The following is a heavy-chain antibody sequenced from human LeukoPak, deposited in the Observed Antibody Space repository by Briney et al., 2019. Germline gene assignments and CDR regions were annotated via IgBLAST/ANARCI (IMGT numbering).Heavy chain of an antibody. CDR2: ISYDGSNK. CDR1: GFTLSSYA. V-gene: IGHV3-30-3*01. CDR3: ARGSPGAYYDILTGYYKGDAFDI. J-gene: IGHJ3*02. D-gene: IGHD3-9*01. Sequence: GGSLRLSCAASGFTLSSYAMHWVRQAPGKGLEWVAVISYDGSNKYYADSVKGRFTISRDNSKNTLYLQMNSLRAEDTAVYYCARGSPGAYYDILTGYYKGDAFDIWGQGTMVTVSS.